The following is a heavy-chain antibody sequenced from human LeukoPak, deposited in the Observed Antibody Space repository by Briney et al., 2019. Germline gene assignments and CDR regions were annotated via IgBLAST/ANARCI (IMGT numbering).Heavy chain of an antibody. J-gene: IGHJ4*02. V-gene: IGHV4-59*01. D-gene: IGHD6-19*01. CDR1: GGSISSYY. Sequence: SETLSLTCTVSGGSISSYYWGWIRQPPGKGLEWIGYIYYSGSTNYNPSLKSRVTISVDTSKNQFSLKLSSVTAADTAVYYCARGYSSGPLDFDYWGQGTLVTVSS. CDR2: IYYSGST. CDR3: ARGYSSGPLDFDY.